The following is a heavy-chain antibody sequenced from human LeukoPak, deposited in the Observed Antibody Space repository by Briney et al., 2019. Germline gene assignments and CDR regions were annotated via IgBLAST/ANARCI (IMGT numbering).Heavy chain of an antibody. CDR1: GFTFSSYA. V-gene: IGHV3-23*01. Sequence: GGSLRLSCAASGFTFSSYAMSWVRQAPGKGLEWVSAISGSGGSTYYADSVKGRFTISRDNSKNTLYLQMSSLKTEDTAVYYCTRHRYGSGSYYNSYYYYMDVWGKGTTVTVSS. J-gene: IGHJ6*03. CDR2: ISGSGGST. D-gene: IGHD3-10*01. CDR3: TRHRYGSGSYYNSYYYYMDV.